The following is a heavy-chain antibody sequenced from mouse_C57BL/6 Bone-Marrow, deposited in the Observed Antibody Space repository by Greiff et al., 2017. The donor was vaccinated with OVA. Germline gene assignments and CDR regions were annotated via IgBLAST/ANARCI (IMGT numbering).Heavy chain of an antibody. Sequence: VQLQQSGAELVRPGASVKLSCTASGFNIKDYYMHWVKQRPEQGLEWIGRIDPEDGDTEYAPKFQGKATMTADTPSSTAYLQLSSLTSEDTAVYYCTTFYFILRLSFDYWGQGTLVTVSA. V-gene: IGHV14-1*01. CDR3: TTFYFILRLSFDY. J-gene: IGHJ3*01. CDR2: IDPEDGDT. CDR1: GFNIKDYY. D-gene: IGHD1-1*01.